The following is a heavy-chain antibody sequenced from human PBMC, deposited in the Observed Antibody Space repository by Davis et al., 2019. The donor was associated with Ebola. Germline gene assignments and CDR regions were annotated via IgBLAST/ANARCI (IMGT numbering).Heavy chain of an antibody. CDR2: IYYSGST. Sequence: PSETLSLTCTVSGGSISSYYWSWIRQPPGKGLEWIGYIYYSGSTNYNPSLKSRVTISVDTSKNQFSLKLSSVTAADTAVYYCARSPWELSRSNMVRGVYNWFDPWGQGTLVTVSS. J-gene: IGHJ5*02. CDR1: GGSISSYY. V-gene: IGHV4-59*01. CDR3: ARSPWELSRSNMVRGVYNWFDP. D-gene: IGHD3-10*01.